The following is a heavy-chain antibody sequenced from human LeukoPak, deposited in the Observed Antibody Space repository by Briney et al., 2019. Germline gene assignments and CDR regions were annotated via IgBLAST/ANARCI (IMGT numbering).Heavy chain of an antibody. CDR3: ARVRDGYNDAYDI. D-gene: IGHD5-24*01. V-gene: IGHV1-46*01. CDR1: GFTFTNYN. CDR2: INPSGGST. J-gene: IGHJ3*02. Sequence: ASVKVSCKASGFTFTNYNMHWVRQAPGQELEWMGIINPSGGSTNYAQNLQARVTMTRDTSTSTVYMELSSLRSEDTAVYYCARVRDGYNDAYDIWGQGTMVTVPS.